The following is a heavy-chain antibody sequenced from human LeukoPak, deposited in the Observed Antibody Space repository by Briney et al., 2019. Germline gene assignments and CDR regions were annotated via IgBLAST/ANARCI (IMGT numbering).Heavy chain of an antibody. Sequence: EASVKVSCKASGYTFTSYAMHWVRQAPGQRLEWMGWINAGNGNTKYSQKFQGRVTITRDTSASTAYMELSSLRSEDTAVYYCASRYDSSGYGPKNYYYYYGMDVWGQGTTVTVSS. D-gene: IGHD3-22*01. CDR1: GYTFTSYA. J-gene: IGHJ6*02. CDR2: INAGNGNT. CDR3: ASRYDSSGYGPKNYYYYYGMDV. V-gene: IGHV1-3*01.